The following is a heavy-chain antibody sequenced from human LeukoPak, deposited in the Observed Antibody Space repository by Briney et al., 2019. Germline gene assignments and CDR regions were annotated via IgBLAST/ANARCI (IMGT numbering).Heavy chain of an antibody. Sequence: GGSLRLSCAASGFTFSSYAMSWVRQAPGKGLEWVSAISGSGGSTYYADSVKGRFTISRDNAKNSLYLQMNSLRAEDTAVYYCARDNSGYDLAWNYWGQGTLVTVSS. CDR3: ARDNSGYDLAWNY. CDR1: GFTFSSYA. CDR2: ISGSGGST. J-gene: IGHJ4*02. D-gene: IGHD5-12*01. V-gene: IGHV3-23*01.